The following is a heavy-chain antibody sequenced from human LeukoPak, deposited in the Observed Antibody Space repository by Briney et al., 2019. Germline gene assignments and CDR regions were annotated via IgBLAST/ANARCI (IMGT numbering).Heavy chain of an antibody. V-gene: IGHV1-69*06. D-gene: IGHD3-22*01. CDR3: ARDRINYDSSGYYGDAFDI. J-gene: IGHJ3*02. CDR1: GGTFSSYA. Sequence: ASVKVSCKASGGTFSSYAISWVRRAPGQGLEWMGGIIPIFGTANYAQKFQGRVTITADKSTSTAYMELSSLRSEDTAVYYCARDRINYDSSGYYGDAFDIWGQGTMVTVSS. CDR2: IIPIFGTA.